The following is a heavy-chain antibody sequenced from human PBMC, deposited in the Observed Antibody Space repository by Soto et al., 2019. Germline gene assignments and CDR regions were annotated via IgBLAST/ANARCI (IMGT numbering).Heavy chain of an antibody. D-gene: IGHD5-18*01. CDR1: GYTFTSYD. CDR3: ARRQQLWSPWLYYDYGMDV. V-gene: IGHV1-8*01. J-gene: IGHJ6*02. Sequence: QVQLVQSGAEVKKPGASVKVSCKASGYTFTSYDINWVRQATGQGLEWMGWMNPNSGNTGYAQKFQGRVTMTRNTDISTAYMELSSLRSEDTAVYYCARRQQLWSPWLYYDYGMDVWGQGTTVTVSS. CDR2: MNPNSGNT.